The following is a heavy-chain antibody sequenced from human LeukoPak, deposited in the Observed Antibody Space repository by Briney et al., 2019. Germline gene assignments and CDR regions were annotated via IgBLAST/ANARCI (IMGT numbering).Heavy chain of an antibody. CDR3: EKVVTMIVVVPDAFDI. V-gene: IGHV3-23*01. Sequence: GGSLRLSCAASGFTFSSYSMSWVRQAPGKGLEWVSAISGSGGNTYYADSVKGRFTISRDNSKNTLYLQMNSLRAEDTAVYYCEKVVTMIVVVPDAFDIWGQGTMVTVSS. J-gene: IGHJ3*02. D-gene: IGHD3-22*01. CDR2: ISGSGGNT. CDR1: GFTFSSYS.